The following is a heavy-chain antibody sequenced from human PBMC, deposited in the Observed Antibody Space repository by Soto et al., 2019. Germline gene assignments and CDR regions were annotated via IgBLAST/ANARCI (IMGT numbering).Heavy chain of an antibody. Sequence: QVQLVQSGAEVKKPGSSVKVSCKASGGTFSSYAMSWVRQAPGQGLEWMGGIIPIFNTASYAQKFQGRVTITADESTSTDYMELSSLRSEDTAVYYCAKSVARYYYSGMDVWGQGTTVTVSS. D-gene: IGHD2-15*01. CDR1: GGTFSSYA. CDR3: AKSVARYYYSGMDV. J-gene: IGHJ6*02. CDR2: IIPIFNTA. V-gene: IGHV1-69*12.